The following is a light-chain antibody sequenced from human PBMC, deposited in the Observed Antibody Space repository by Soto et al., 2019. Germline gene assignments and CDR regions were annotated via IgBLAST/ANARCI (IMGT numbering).Light chain of an antibody. V-gene: IGLV1-51*01. Sequence: QSVLTQPPSVSAAPGQKVTISCSGSGSNIGMHSLSWYQQLPGTAPKLLIFDNDKRPSGIPDRFSGSKSGTSATLGITGLQTGDEADYYCGTWDSSLSAEVFGGGTKLTVL. CDR1: GSNIGMHS. CDR3: GTWDSSLSAEV. J-gene: IGLJ2*01. CDR2: DND.